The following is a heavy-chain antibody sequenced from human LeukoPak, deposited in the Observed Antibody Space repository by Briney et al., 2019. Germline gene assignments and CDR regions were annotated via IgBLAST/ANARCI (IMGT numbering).Heavy chain of an antibody. V-gene: IGHV5-51*01. D-gene: IGHD3-22*01. CDR1: GYSFTSYW. Sequence: GESLKISCKGSGYSFTSYWIGWVRQMPGKGLEWMGIIYPGDSDTRYSPSFQGQVTISADKSISTAYLQWSSLKASDTAMYYCARAPPGYYDSSGYYIYDAFDIWGQGTMVTVSS. J-gene: IGHJ3*02. CDR2: IYPGDSDT. CDR3: ARAPPGYYDSSGYYIYDAFDI.